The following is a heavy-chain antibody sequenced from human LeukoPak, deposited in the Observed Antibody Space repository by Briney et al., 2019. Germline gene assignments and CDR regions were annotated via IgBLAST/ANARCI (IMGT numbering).Heavy chain of an antibody. Sequence: GGSLRLSCAASGFTFSSYAMSWVRQAPGKGLEWVSAISGSGGSTYYADSVKGRYTISRDNSKNTLYLQMNSLRAEDTAVYYCAIASGSSGYWWYWGQGTLVTVSS. CDR1: GFTFSSYA. CDR3: AIASGSSGYWWY. V-gene: IGHV3-23*01. J-gene: IGHJ4*02. D-gene: IGHD6-19*01. CDR2: ISGSGGST.